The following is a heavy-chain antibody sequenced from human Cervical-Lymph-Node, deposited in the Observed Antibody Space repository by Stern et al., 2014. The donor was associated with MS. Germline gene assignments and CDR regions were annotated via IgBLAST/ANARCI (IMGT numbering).Heavy chain of an antibody. CDR3: ARRGGILFFDS. Sequence: EVQLEESGRGLVKPAGTLCLSCAISGFTFSAYCLNWVRQAPGKGLEWFSSISSNSTYIFYASSMRGRFSISRANAKSSLFLQLHMLRAEDTAVYYGARRGGILFFDSWGRGTLVTVSS. CDR2: ISSNSTYI. CDR1: GFTFSAYC. V-gene: IGHV3-21*01. D-gene: IGHD3-16*01. J-gene: IGHJ4*02.